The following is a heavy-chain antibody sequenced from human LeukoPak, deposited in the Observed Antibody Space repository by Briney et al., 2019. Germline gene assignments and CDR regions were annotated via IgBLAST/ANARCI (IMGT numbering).Heavy chain of an antibody. CDR3: ARDLRRDCSTTTCYAFDY. CDR2: ISGSGGST. D-gene: IGHD2-2*01. CDR1: GFTFSSYA. V-gene: IGHV3-23*01. Sequence: GGSLRLSCAASGFTFSSYATSWVRQAPGKGLEWVSAISGSGGSTYYADSVKGRFTISRDNSKNTLYLQMNSLRADDTAVYYCARDLRRDCSTTTCYAFDYWGQGTLVTVSS. J-gene: IGHJ4*02.